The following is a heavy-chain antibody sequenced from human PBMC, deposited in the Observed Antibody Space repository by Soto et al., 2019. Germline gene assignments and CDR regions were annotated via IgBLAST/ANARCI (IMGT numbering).Heavy chain of an antibody. CDR1: GFTFSSYS. CDR2: ISSSSSTI. J-gene: IGHJ5*02. D-gene: IGHD6-19*01. CDR3: ARDLMAGSGWPNWFDP. Sequence: GGSLRLSCAASGFTFSSYSMNWVRQAPGKGLEWVSYISSSSSTIYYADSVKGRFTISRDNAKNSLYLQMNSLRAEDTAVYYCARDLMAGSGWPNWFDPWGQGTLVTVSS. V-gene: IGHV3-48*01.